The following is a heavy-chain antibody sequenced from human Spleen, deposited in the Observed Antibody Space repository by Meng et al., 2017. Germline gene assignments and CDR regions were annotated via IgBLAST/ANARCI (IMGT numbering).Heavy chain of an antibody. Sequence: GESLKISCVASGFTFSSYAMTWVRQAPGKGLEWVSLISGLGGSTYYADSVKGRFTISRDNSKNTVFLQINSLRVEDTALYYCARSPIDKYDLSALPLDYWGQGTLVTVSS. V-gene: IGHV3-23*01. D-gene: IGHD3-16*01. CDR1: GFTFSSYA. CDR2: ISGLGGST. J-gene: IGHJ4*02. CDR3: ARSPIDKYDLSALPLDY.